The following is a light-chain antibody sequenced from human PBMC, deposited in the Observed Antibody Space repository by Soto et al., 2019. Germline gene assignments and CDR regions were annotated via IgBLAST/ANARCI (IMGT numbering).Light chain of an antibody. CDR2: DAS. CDR1: QSISSW. J-gene: IGKJ1*01. V-gene: IGKV1-5*01. CDR3: QQYNSYSWT. Sequence: DIQITQSPSTLSASVGDRATLTCRASQSISSWLAWYQQRPGKAPKLLIYDASSLESGVPSRFRGSGSGTEFTLTISRLQADDFSTYYCQQYNSYSWTFGQGTKVDIK.